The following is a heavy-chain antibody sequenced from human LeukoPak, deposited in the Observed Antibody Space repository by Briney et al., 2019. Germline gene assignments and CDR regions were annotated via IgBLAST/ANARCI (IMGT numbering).Heavy chain of an antibody. CDR1: GFTFSSYD. J-gene: IGHJ4*02. Sequence: GGSLRLSCAASGFTFSSYDMHWVCQAPGKGLEGGAVISNDGSNKDYADSVKGRFTISRDNSKNTLYVQMNSLRAEDTAVYYCVLGHYGGLFDNWGQGTLVSVSS. V-gene: IGHV3-30-3*01. CDR2: ISNDGSNK. D-gene: IGHD4-23*01. CDR3: VLGHYGGLFDN.